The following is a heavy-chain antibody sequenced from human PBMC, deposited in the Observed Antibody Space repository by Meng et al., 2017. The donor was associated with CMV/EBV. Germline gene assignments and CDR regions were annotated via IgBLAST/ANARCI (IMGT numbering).Heavy chain of an antibody. CDR1: GGTFISYA. D-gene: IGHD3-22*01. V-gene: IGHV1-69*10. CDR3: ASHHDSSIYYYYYGMDV. J-gene: IGHJ6*02. CDR2: ILPILGIA. Sequence: SVKVSFKASGGTFISYAISWVRQAPGQGLEWMGGILPILGIANYAKKFQGRVTITADKSTSTAYMELSSLRYEDTAVYYFASHHDSSIYYYYYGMDVWGQGTTVTVSS.